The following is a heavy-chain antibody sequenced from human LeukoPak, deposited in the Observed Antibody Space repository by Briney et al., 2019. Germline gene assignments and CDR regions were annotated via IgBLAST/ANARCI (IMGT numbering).Heavy chain of an antibody. V-gene: IGHV3-48*01. Sequence: GGSLRLSCAASGFTFSTYNLHWVRQAPGQGLEWISYITLSRTTIYYADPVKGRFTISRDNAKTSLYLQMHSLRAEATSGYSCARDIAVAGNDYWGQGTLVTVSS. CDR1: GFTFSTYN. CDR3: ARDIAVAGNDY. CDR2: ITLSRTTI. J-gene: IGHJ4*02. D-gene: IGHD6-19*01.